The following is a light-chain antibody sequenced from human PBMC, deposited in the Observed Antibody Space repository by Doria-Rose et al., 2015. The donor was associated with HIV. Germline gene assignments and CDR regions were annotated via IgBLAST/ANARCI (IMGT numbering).Light chain of an antibody. CDR3: QQTYSSPPWT. V-gene: IGKV1-39*01. CDR2: AAS. CDR1: KAVSTY. J-gene: IGKJ1*01. Sequence: SASIGAIVTVADRASKAVSTYLTWFQQEPGKAPKLLIYAASRLQSGVPSRFSGSGSGTDFTLTISGLQPGDFATYYCQQTYSSPPWTFGQGTKVEMK.